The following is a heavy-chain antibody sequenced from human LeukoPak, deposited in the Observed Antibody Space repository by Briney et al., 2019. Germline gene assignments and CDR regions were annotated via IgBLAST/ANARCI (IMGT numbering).Heavy chain of an antibody. CDR2: NNGDGSTT. Sequence: GGSLRLSCVASGFSLSGYWMCWVRQAPGKGLMYISRNNGDGSTTNYADVVKGRFTMSRDNVKNTLYLQMNSLRVEDTAVYYCARDPRNVGLAPWGQGTLVTVSS. CDR1: GFSLSGYW. V-gene: IGHV3-74*01. CDR3: ARDPRNVGLAP. J-gene: IGHJ5*02. D-gene: IGHD2-15*01.